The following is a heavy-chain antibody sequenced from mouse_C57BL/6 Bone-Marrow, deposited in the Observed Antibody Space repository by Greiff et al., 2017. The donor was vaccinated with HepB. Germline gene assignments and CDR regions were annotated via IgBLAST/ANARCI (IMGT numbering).Heavy chain of an antibody. CDR3: ARSKGYDYDGDFDY. V-gene: IGHV1-54*01. Sequence: QVQLQQSGAELVRPGTSVKVSCKASGYAFTNYLIEWVKQRPGQGLEWIGVINPGSGGTNYNEKFKGKATLTADKSSSTAYMQLSSLTSEDSAVYFCARSKGYDYDGDFDYWGQGTTLTVSS. CDR2: INPGSGGT. CDR1: GYAFTNYL. D-gene: IGHD2-4*01. J-gene: IGHJ2*01.